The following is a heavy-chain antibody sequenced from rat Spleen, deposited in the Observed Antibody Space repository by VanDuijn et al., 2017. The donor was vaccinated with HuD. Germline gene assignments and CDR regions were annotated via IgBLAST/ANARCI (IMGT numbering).Heavy chain of an antibody. CDR1: GFTFSDYG. CDR2: ISSDGRRN. J-gene: IGHJ2*01. V-gene: IGHV5-29*01. D-gene: IGHD1-11*01. CDR3: TRGEEAIGGY. Sequence: EVQLVESGGGLVQPGRSLKLSCAASGFTFSDYGVAWVRQAPTKGLEWVATISSDGRRNYYRDSVKGRFTISRDNAKSSLYLQMDSLRSADTATYYCTRGEEAIGGYWGQGVMVTVSS.